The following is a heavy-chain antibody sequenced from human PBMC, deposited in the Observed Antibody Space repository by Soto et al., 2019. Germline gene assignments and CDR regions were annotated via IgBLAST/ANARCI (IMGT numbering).Heavy chain of an antibody. V-gene: IGHV3-23*01. CDR2: ISGSGGST. CDR3: AKDTTDDSSGWYYYYYGMDV. J-gene: IGHJ6*02. Sequence: GGSLRLSCAASGFTFSSYAMSWVRQAPGKGLEWVSAISGSGGSTYYADSVKGRFTISRDNSKNTLYLQMNSLRAEDTAVYYCAKDTTDDSSGWYYYYYGMDVWGQGTTVTVSS. CDR1: GFTFSSYA. D-gene: IGHD6-19*01.